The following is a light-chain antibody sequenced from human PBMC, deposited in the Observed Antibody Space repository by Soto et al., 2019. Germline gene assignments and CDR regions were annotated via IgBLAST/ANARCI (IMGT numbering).Light chain of an antibody. J-gene: IGKJ4*01. CDR2: AAS. V-gene: IGKV1-39*01. CDR3: QQSITAPLT. CDR1: QTIRNY. Sequence: DLPMTQSPSSLSASVGDRVTITCRASQTIRNYLNWYQQKPGEAPKLLIYAASNLQSGVPSRFSGSGSGTDFTLTIRSLQPEDSASYFCQQSITAPLTFGGGTKVEIK.